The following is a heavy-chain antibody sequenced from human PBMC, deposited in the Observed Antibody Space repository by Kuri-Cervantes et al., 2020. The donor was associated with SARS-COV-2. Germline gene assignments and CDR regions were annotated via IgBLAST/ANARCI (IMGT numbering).Heavy chain of an antibody. Sequence: GSLRLSCTVSGGSMSSYYWSWIRQPPGKGLEWIGYIYYSGSTNYNPSLKSRVTISVDTSKNPFSLKLSSVTAADTAVYYCARDGNYGGNSGFDYWGQGNLVTVSS. V-gene: IGHV4-59*01. CDR2: IYYSGST. J-gene: IGHJ4*02. D-gene: IGHD4-23*01. CDR1: GGSMSSYY. CDR3: ARDGNYGGNSGFDY.